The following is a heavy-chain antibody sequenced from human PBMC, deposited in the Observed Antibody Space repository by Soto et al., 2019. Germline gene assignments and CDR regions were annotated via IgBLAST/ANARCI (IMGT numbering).Heavy chain of an antibody. CDR2: INHSGST. CDR1: GGSVSGYY. V-gene: IGHV4-34*01. Sequence: PSETMSLTCAVYGGSVSGYYWSWIRQHPGKGLEWIGEINHSGSTNYNPSLKSRVTISVDTSKNQFSLKLSSVTAADTAVYYCARVYDSSGYYFYLYFDYWGQGTLVTVSS. J-gene: IGHJ4*02. D-gene: IGHD3-22*01. CDR3: ARVYDSSGYYFYLYFDY.